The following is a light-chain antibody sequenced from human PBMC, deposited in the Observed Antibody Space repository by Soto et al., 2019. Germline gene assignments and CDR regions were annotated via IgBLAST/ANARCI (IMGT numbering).Light chain of an antibody. CDR2: GAS. CDR3: QQYGSSGT. Sequence: EIVLTQSPGPLSLSPGARATLSCRASQSVSNNYLAWYQQQPGQAPRLLIYGASNRATGIPDRFSGGGSGTVFTLTISRLEPEDVAVYYCQQYGSSGTLGQGTKVDIK. CDR1: QSVSNNY. V-gene: IGKV3-20*01. J-gene: IGKJ1*01.